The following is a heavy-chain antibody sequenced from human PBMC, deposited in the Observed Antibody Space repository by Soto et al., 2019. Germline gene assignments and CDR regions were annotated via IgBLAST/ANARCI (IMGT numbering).Heavy chain of an antibody. J-gene: IGHJ6*02. D-gene: IGHD6-13*01. CDR3: ARDFYSSSSHYYYGMDV. CDR2: IYYSGST. Sequence: PSETLSLTCTVSGGSISSGGYYWSWIRQHPGKGLEWIGYIYYSGSTYYNPSLKSRVTISVDTSKNQFSLKLSSVTAADTAVYYCARDFYSSSSHYYYGMDVWGQGTTVTVSS. CDR1: GGSISSGGYY. V-gene: IGHV4-31*03.